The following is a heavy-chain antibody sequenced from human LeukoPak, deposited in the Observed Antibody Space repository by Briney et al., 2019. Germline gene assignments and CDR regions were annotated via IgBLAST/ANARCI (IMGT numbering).Heavy chain of an antibody. CDR3: AKDPRRWLQQIGYYFDY. Sequence: AXXFTXXXXAMRXVRXARGXXXXXGXXXSGSGGSTYYAASVKGRFTISRDNSKNTLYLQMNSLRAEDTAVYYCAKDPRRWLQQIGYYFDYWGQGTLVTVSS. CDR1: XFTXXXXA. V-gene: IGHV3-23*01. J-gene: IGHJ4*02. CDR2: XSGSGGST. D-gene: IGHD5-24*01.